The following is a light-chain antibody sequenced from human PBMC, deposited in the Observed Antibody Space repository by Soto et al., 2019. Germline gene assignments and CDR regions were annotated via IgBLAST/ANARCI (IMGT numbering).Light chain of an antibody. CDR2: DAS. V-gene: IGKV3-11*01. CDR1: QSVSSY. J-gene: IGKJ5*01. CDR3: QQRSNWPTIT. Sequence: EIVLIQSPATLSLSPGERATLSCRASQSVSSYLAWYQLKPGQAPRLLIYDASNRATGIPARFSGSGSGTDFTLIISSLEPEDFAVYYCQQRSNWPTITFGQGTRLEIK.